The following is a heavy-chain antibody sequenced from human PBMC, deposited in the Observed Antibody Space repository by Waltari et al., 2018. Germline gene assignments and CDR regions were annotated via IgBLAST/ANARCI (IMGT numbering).Heavy chain of an antibody. CDR3: ARGIQLWLYY. J-gene: IGHJ4*02. Sequence: QVQLVQSGAAVKKPGSSVTVSCKASGGTSTSSAISRVRQAPGQGLEWMGRIIPIFGTANYAQKFQGRVTITADESTSTAYMELSSLRSEDTAVYYCARGIQLWLYYWGQGTLVTVSS. V-gene: IGHV1-69*15. CDR1: GGTSTSSA. CDR2: IIPIFGTA. D-gene: IGHD5-18*01.